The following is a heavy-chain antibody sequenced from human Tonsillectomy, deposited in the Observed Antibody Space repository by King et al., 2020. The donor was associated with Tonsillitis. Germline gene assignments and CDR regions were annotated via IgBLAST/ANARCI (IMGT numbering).Heavy chain of an antibody. CDR2: IDPSDSYT. D-gene: IGHD2-21*01. CDR1: GYIFTKYW. J-gene: IGHJ3*01. Sequence: GQLVQSATEVKKPGASLRISCKASGYIFTKYWISWVRQTPERGLEWMGRIDPSDSYTNYGPSFQGHVTISVDKSITTAFLEWSSLEASDTAIYFCARRSVIIRGNHDAFDVWGQGTVVAVSP. V-gene: IGHV5-10-1*03. CDR3: ARRSVIIRGNHDAFDV.